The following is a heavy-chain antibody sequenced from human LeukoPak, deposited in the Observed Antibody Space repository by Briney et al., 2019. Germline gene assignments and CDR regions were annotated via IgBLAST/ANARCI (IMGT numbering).Heavy chain of an antibody. V-gene: IGHV1-69*05. D-gene: IGHD3-22*01. J-gene: IGHJ4*02. CDR1: GGTFSSYG. CDR2: LIPMFGTA. CDR3: ARVGQGYYDSYGFYYFEY. Sequence: SVQVSCKASGGTFSSYGISWVRQAPGQAIQWMGRLIPMFGTADYEQKFQGRVTITTDESTSTVYMELSSMSSEDTAVYYCARVGQGYYDSYGFYYFEYWGQGTLVTVSS.